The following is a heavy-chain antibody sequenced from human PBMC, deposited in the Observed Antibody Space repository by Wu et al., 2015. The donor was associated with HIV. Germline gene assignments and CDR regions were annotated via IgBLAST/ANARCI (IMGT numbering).Heavy chain of an antibody. J-gene: IGHJ4*02. CDR3: ATSGVGLLFDC. D-gene: IGHD1-26*01. Sequence: QVQLEQSGAELKKPGSSVKISCRTFGGTFSSYTINWVRQGPGQRLEWMGRILPIFGTTDYAQKFRGRVTITADESTHTAYMEIRSLTSDDRAIYYCATSGVGLLFDCWGQGTLVTVSS. CDR1: GGTFSSYT. V-gene: IGHV1-69*13. CDR2: ILPIFGTT.